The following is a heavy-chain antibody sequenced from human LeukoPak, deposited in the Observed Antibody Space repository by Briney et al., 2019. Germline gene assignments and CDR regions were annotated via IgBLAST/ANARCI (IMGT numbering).Heavy chain of an antibody. J-gene: IGHJ3*02. V-gene: IGHV4-39*01. CDR2: SFYSGST. CDR1: GGSISSTSYY. Sequence: SETLSLTCTVSGGSISSTSYYWGWIRQPPGKGLEWIGISFYSGSTYYNPSLQSRVTISVNTSKNQFSLRLSSVTAADTAVYYCARRIATRGLDAFDIWGQGTMVTVSS. CDR3: ARRIATRGLDAFDI. D-gene: IGHD6-13*01.